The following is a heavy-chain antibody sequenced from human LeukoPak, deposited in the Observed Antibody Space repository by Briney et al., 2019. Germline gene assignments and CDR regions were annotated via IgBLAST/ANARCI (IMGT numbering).Heavy chain of an antibody. CDR1: GYGFTSFW. CDR3: ARASITYNPYYFDY. D-gene: IGHD3-10*01. J-gene: IGHJ4*02. V-gene: IGHV5-51*01. Sequence: GESLKISCKGSGYGFTSFWIAWVRQMPGQGLEWMGIIYPADSGVRYSPSFQGQVTISADKSISTAYLQWSSLKASDTAMYYCARASITYNPYYFDYWGQGTLVTVSS. CDR2: IYPADSGV.